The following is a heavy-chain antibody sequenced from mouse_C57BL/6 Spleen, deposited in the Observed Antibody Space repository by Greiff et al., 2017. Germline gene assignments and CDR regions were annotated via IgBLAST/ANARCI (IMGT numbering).Heavy chain of an antibody. Sequence: QVQLQQPGAELVRPGSSVKLSCKASGYTFTSYWMHWVKQRPIPGLEWIGNIDPSDSETHYNQKFKDKATLTVDKSSSTAYMQLSSLTSEDSAVYYCARTDYGYAFYAMDDWGQGTSVTVSS. CDR3: ARTDYGYAFYAMDD. CDR2: IDPSDSET. J-gene: IGHJ4*01. V-gene: IGHV1-52*01. CDR1: GYTFTSYW. D-gene: IGHD2-2*01.